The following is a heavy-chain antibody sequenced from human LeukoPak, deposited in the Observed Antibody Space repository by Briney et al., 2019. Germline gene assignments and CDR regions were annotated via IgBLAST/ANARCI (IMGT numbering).Heavy chain of an antibody. Sequence: GGSLRLSCAASGVDFSTYTMNWVRQAPGKGLEWVSSISSSSSYIYYADSVKGRFTISRDNAKNSMYLQMNSLRAEDTAVYYCTRDPGRCTSTSCYPDYWGQGTLVTVSS. CDR1: GVDFSTYT. CDR3: TRDPGRCTSTSCYPDY. V-gene: IGHV3-21*01. J-gene: IGHJ4*02. CDR2: ISSSSSYI. D-gene: IGHD2-2*01.